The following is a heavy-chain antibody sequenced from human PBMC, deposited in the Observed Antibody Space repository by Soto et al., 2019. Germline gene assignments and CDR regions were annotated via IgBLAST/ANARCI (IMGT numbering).Heavy chain of an antibody. Sequence: GGSLRLSCAASGFTFSSYSMNWVRQAPGKGLEWVSSISSSSSYIYYADSVKGRFTISRDNAKNSLYLQMNSLRAEDTAVYYCARDYDFWSGPYDAFDIWGQGTMVTVSS. V-gene: IGHV3-21*01. J-gene: IGHJ3*02. CDR2: ISSSSSYI. D-gene: IGHD3-3*01. CDR1: GFTFSSYS. CDR3: ARDYDFWSGPYDAFDI.